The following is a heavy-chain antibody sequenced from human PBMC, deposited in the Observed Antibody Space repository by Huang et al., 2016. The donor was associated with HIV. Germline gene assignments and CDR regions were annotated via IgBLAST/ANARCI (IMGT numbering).Heavy chain of an antibody. CDR2: IYSSGKT. CDR3: VRGPEDSWYGSHYYAMDV. Sequence: HLVESGGDWIHPGGSLRLSCEASGFTSKDNHLSWVRQAPGKGLEWVSVIYSSGKTYYADSVRGRFTISRDTSKNIVFLQLNSLRAGYTAVYYCVRGPEDSWYGSHYYAMDVWGQGTTVTVAS. CDR1: GFTSKDNH. J-gene: IGHJ6*02. D-gene: IGHD6-13*01. V-gene: IGHV3-53*01.